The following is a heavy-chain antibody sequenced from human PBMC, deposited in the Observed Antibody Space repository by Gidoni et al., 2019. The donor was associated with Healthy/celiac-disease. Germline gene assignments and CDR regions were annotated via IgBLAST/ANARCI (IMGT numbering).Heavy chain of an antibody. CDR3: ASRLRQWLPTWYYFDY. CDR2: IIPICGTA. Sequence: QVQLVQSGAEVKKPGSSGQVYCKASGCTFTSYAISWVRQAHGQGLEWMRGIIPICGTANDAQKFQGRVTITADKATSTAYMGLSSLRSEDTAVYYCASRLRQWLPTWYYFDYWGQGTLVTVSS. V-gene: IGHV1-69*06. CDR1: GCTFTSYA. J-gene: IGHJ4*02. D-gene: IGHD6-19*01.